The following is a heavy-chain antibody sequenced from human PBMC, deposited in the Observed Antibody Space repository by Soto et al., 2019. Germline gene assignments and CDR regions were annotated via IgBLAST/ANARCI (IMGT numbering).Heavy chain of an antibody. CDR2: ISYDGSNK. D-gene: IGHD3-3*01. J-gene: IGHJ6*02. CDR1: GFTFSSYG. Sequence: PGGSLRLSCAASGFTFSSYGMHWVRQAPGKGLEWVAVISYDGSNKYYADSVKGRFTISRDNSKNTLYLQMNSLRAEDTAVYYCAKGGDYDFWSGYYTSPNYYYYGMDVWGQGTTVTVSS. V-gene: IGHV3-30*18. CDR3: AKGGDYDFWSGYYTSPNYYYYGMDV.